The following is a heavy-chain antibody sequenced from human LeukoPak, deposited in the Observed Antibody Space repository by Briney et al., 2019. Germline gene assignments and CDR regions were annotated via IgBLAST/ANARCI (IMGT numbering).Heavy chain of an antibody. V-gene: IGHV4-39*01. CDR2: IYYSGNT. CDR3: ARQTGSGLFILP. Sequence: KSSETLSLTCTVSGGSISSVSYYWSWIREPAGKGLEWIGRIYYSGNTYYNASLKSQVSISIDTSKNQFSLRLTSVTAADTAVYYCARQTGSGLFILPGGQGTLVTVSS. J-gene: IGHJ4*02. D-gene: IGHD3/OR15-3a*01. CDR1: GGSISSVSYY.